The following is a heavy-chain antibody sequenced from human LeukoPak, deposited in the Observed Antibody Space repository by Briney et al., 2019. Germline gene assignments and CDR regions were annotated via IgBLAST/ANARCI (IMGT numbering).Heavy chain of an antibody. Sequence: SETLSLTCAVYGGSFSGYYWSWIRQPPGKGLEWIGEINHSGSTNYNPSLKSRVTISVDTSKNQFSLKLSSVTAADTAVYYCARGRGTPTIDYWGQGTLVTVSS. V-gene: IGHV4-34*01. CDR1: GGSFSGYY. CDR3: ARGRGTPTIDY. D-gene: IGHD1-26*01. CDR2: INHSGST. J-gene: IGHJ4*02.